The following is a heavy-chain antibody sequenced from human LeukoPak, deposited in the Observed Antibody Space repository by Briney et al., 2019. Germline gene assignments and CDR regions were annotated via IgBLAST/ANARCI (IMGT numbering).Heavy chain of an antibody. CDR1: GDSITYFY. Sequence: SETLSLTCSVSGDSITYFYWSWIRQAAGKGLEWIGRISSSGSTHYNASLKSRVTMSVDTAKNQLSLKVISVTAADTAVYYCARDYGSGRRYYYMDVWGKGTTVTVSS. V-gene: IGHV4-4*07. CDR2: ISSSGST. J-gene: IGHJ6*03. D-gene: IGHD3-10*01. CDR3: ARDYGSGRRYYYMDV.